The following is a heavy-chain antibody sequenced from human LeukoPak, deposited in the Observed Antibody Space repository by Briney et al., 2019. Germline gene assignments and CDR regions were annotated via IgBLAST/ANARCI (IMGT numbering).Heavy chain of an antibody. J-gene: IGHJ5*02. CDR2: NYYSGST. CDR1: GGSISSYS. CDR3: ARVGQGVAGTFNWFDP. V-gene: IGHV4-59*01. D-gene: IGHD6-19*01. Sequence: SETLSLTCTVSGGSISSYSWSWLRQPPGKGLEWIGHNYYSGSTNYNPSLKSRVTISVDTSKNQFSLKLSSVTAADTAGYYCARVGQGVAGTFNWFDPWGQGTLVTVSS.